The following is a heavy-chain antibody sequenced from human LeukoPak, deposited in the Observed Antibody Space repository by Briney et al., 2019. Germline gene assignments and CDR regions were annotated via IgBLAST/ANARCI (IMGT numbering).Heavy chain of an antibody. CDR3: VGSANLAD. Sequence: GGSLRLSCAASGFTVSSNYMSWVRQAAGKGLEWISYINGRGSTINYADSVKGRFTISRDNAKNSLYLQMYSLRVEDTAVYYCVGSANLADWGQGTLVTVSS. CDR2: INGRGSTI. J-gene: IGHJ4*02. V-gene: IGHV3-11*04. CDR1: GFTVSSNY. D-gene: IGHD4/OR15-4a*01.